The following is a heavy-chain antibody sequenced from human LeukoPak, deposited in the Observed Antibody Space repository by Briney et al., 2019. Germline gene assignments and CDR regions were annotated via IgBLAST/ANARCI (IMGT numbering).Heavy chain of an antibody. CDR1: GGSISSYY. CDR2: IYYSGST. V-gene: IGHV4-59*01. Sequence: SQTLSLTCTVSGGSISSYYWSWIRQPPGKGLEWIGYIYYSGSTNYNPSLKSRVTISVDTSKTQFSLKLSSVTAADTAVYYCARVSWFPGSSYYYMDVWGKGTTVTVSS. J-gene: IGHJ6*03. CDR3: ARVSWFPGSSYYYMDV. D-gene: IGHD3-9*01.